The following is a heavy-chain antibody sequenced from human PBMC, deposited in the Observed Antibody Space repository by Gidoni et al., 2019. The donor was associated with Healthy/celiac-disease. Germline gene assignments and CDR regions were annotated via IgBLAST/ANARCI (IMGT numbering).Heavy chain of an antibody. D-gene: IGHD2-2*02. Sequence: QVQLVQSGAEVKKPGSSVKVSCKASVGTFSSYAISRVRPAPGQGLEWMGRIIPILGIANYAQKFQGRVTITADKSTSTAYMELSSLRSEDTAVYYCARPVVVVPAAIANYYYGMDVWGQGTTVTVSS. V-gene: IGHV1-69*09. CDR3: ARPVVVVPAAIANYYYGMDV. J-gene: IGHJ6*02. CDR2: IIPILGIA. CDR1: VGTFSSYA.